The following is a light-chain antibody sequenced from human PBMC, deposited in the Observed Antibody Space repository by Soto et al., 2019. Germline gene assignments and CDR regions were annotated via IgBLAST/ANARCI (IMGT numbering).Light chain of an antibody. V-gene: IGKV3-15*01. J-gene: IGKJ1*01. CDR2: GAS. CDR3: QQDNDWPRT. Sequence: DIVMTQSPATLSVSPGERATLSCRASQSVSSNLAWYQQKRGQAPRLLMYGASTRATGMPVRFSGSGSGTEFTLIISSLQSEDFAVYYCQQDNDWPRTFGQGTKVEIK. CDR1: QSVSSN.